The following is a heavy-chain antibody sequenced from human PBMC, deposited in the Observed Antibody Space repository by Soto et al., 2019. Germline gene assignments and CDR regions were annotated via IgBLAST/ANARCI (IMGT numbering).Heavy chain of an antibody. Sequence: QVQLVQSGTEVKKPGSSVKVSCKASGGTFRNYPINWVRQAPGQGLEWIGSIFPLTDIPDYAQNFQARLTISADKSTITAYMELSSLTSDDTAMYFCARGPLVVLNYFESWGQGTLVTVSS. CDR2: IFPLTDIP. V-gene: IGHV1-69*02. CDR3: ARGPLVVLNYFES. J-gene: IGHJ4*02. CDR1: GGTFRNYP.